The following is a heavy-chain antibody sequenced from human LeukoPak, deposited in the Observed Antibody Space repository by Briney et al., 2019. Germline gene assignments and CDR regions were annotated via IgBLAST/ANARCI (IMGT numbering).Heavy chain of an antibody. Sequence: GGSLRLSCAASGFTFSSYSMNWVRQAPGEGLEWVSSISSSSSYIYYADSVKGRFTISRGNAKNSLYLQMNSLRAEDTAVYYCARDAVAGTLRYYYYMDVWGKGTTVTVSS. CDR2: ISSSSSYI. D-gene: IGHD6-19*01. J-gene: IGHJ6*03. V-gene: IGHV3-21*01. CDR1: GFTFSSYS. CDR3: ARDAVAGTLRYYYYMDV.